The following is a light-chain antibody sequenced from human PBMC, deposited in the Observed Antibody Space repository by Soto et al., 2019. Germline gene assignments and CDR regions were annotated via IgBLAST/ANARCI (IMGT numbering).Light chain of an antibody. CDR2: TNN. CDR3: AAWDDSLIGLV. CDR1: SSNIGSNY. J-gene: IGLJ3*02. V-gene: IGLV1-47*02. Sequence: QSVLTQPPSASGTPGQRVTISCSGSSSNIGSNYVYWYQHLPGTAPKLLIYTNNQRPSGVPDRFSVSKSGTSASLAISGLRSEDEADYYCAAWDDSLIGLVFGGGTKLTVL.